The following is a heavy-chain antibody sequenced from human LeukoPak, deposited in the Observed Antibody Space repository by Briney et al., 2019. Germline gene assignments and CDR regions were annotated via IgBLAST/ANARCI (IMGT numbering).Heavy chain of an antibody. Sequence: ASVKVSCKASGGTFSSHAISWVRQAPGQGLEWMGGIIPIFGTANYAQKFQGRVTIIADESTSTAYMELSSLRSEDTAVYYCATDYDYVWGSYRYTRYWGQGTLVTVSS. V-gene: IGHV1-69*13. CDR1: GGTFSSHA. CDR3: ATDYDYVWGSYRYTRY. J-gene: IGHJ4*02. D-gene: IGHD3-16*02. CDR2: IIPIFGTA.